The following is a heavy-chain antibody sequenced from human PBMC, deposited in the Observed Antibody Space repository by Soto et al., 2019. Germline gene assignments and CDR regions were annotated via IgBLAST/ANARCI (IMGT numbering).Heavy chain of an antibody. CDR2: IGTAGDT. CDR1: GFTFSSYD. CDR3: ARGGTVTTRYYYYYGMDV. V-gene: IGHV3-13*01. Sequence: GGSLRLSCAASGFTFSSYDMHWVRQATGKGLEWVSAIGTAGDTYYPGSVKGRFTISRENAKNSLYLQMNSLRAGDTAVYYCARGGTVTTRYYYYYGMDVWGQGTTVTVSS. J-gene: IGHJ6*02. D-gene: IGHD4-4*01.